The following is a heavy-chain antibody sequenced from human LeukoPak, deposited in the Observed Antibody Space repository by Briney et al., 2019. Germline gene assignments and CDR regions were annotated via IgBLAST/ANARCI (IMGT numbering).Heavy chain of an antibody. CDR2: SIPILGIA. Sequence: SVKVSCNASRGTFSSYAISWVRQAPGHGLEWMGRSIPILGIANYAQKFQGRVTITADKSTSTAYMELSSLRSEDTAVYYCARAPIVVVVAATHDAFDIWGQGTMVTVSS. V-gene: IGHV1-69*04. D-gene: IGHD2-15*01. CDR1: RGTFSSYA. J-gene: IGHJ3*02. CDR3: ARAPIVVVVAATHDAFDI.